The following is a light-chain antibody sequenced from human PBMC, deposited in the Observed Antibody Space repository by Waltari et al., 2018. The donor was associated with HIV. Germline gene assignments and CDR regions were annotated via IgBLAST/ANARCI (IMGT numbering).Light chain of an antibody. CDR1: SSDVGGSNY. J-gene: IGLJ2*01. CDR3: SSDAGRNVL. CDR2: DVS. V-gene: IGLV2-8*01. Sequence: QSALTQPPPASGSPGRSVTISCTGTSSDVGGSNYVSWYQQHPGKAPKLLMFDVSQRPSGVPHRFSGSKSGNTASLTVSGLQAEDEADYYCSSDAGRNVLFGGGTKLTVL.